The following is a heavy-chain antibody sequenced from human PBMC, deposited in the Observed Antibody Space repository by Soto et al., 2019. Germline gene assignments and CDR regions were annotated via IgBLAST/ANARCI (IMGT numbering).Heavy chain of an antibody. CDR3: ARAKGQLPQNYYYYYYMDV. V-gene: IGHV4-59*01. CDR2: IYYSGST. D-gene: IGHD2-2*01. Sequence: TLSLTCTVSGGSISSYYWGWIRQPPGKGLEWIGYIYYSGSTNYNPSLKSRVTISVDTSKNQFSLKLSSVTAADTAVYYCARAKGQLPQNYYYYYYMDVWGKGTTVTVSS. J-gene: IGHJ6*03. CDR1: GGSISSYY.